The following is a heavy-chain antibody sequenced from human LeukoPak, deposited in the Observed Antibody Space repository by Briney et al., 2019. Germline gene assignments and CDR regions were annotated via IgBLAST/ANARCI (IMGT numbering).Heavy chain of an antibody. V-gene: IGHV4-31*03. D-gene: IGHD6-13*01. CDR3: ARGIAAAGTGDLYYLDY. J-gene: IGHJ4*02. CDR1: GGSISSGGYY. Sequence: PSQIRSLTCTVSGGSISSGGYYWSWIRQHPGKGLEWIGYIYYSGSTYYNPSLKSRVTISVDTSKNQFSLKLSSVTAADTAVYYCARGIAAAGTGDLYYLDYWARGTLVTVSS. CDR2: IYYSGST.